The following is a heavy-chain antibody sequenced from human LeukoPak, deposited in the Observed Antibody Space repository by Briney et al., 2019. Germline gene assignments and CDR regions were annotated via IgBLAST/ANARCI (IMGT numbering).Heavy chain of an antibody. V-gene: IGHV3-23*01. Sequence: PGGSLRLSWAASGXTFSSFAMSWVRQPPGKGLEYVSAITNTDATFYADSVKGRFTISRDISKNTFFLQMNSRRAEDTAVYYCAARRPYYFDYWGQGTLVTVSS. CDR1: GXTFSSFA. CDR3: AARRPYYFDY. CDR2: ITNTDAT. J-gene: IGHJ4*02.